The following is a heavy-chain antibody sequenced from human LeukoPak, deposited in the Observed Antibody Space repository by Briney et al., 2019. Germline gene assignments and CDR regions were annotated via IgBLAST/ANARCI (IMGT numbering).Heavy chain of an antibody. Sequence: SETLFLTCTVSGGSISSGGYYWSWIRQHPGKGLEWIGYIYYSGSTYYNPSLKSRVTISVDTSKNQFSLKLSSVTAADTAVYYCARDIPRDGYNIGDAFDIWGQGTMVTVSS. CDR1: GGSISSGGYY. CDR2: IYYSGST. J-gene: IGHJ3*02. V-gene: IGHV4-31*03. D-gene: IGHD5-24*01. CDR3: ARDIPRDGYNIGDAFDI.